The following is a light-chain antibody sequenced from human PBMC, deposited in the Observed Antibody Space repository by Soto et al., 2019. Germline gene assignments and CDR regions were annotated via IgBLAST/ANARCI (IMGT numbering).Light chain of an antibody. V-gene: IGKV3-20*01. J-gene: IGKJ1*01. CDR3: QQYGSSPWT. Sequence: EIVLTQSPGTLSLSPGERATLSCRASQTIRSYYLAWYQQRPGQAPRLLIYGASSRATGIPDRFSGSGSGTDFTLTVSRLEPEDFAVYYCQQYGSSPWTFGQGTKVEIK. CDR1: QTIRSYY. CDR2: GAS.